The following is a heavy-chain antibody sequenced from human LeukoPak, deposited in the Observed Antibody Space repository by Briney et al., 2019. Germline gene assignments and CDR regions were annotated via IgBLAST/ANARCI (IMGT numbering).Heavy chain of an antibody. V-gene: IGHV4-4*07. CDR1: GASINAFH. CDR3: ARKDGDY. CDR2: IYSSGSS. J-gene: IGHJ4*02. Sequence: PSETLSLTCTVSGASINAFHWTWFRQPAGKGLEWIGLIYSSGSSLLNPSPKSRVAMSVDLTKNQLSLKLTSVTAADTAMYYCARKDGDYWGRGTLVAVSS.